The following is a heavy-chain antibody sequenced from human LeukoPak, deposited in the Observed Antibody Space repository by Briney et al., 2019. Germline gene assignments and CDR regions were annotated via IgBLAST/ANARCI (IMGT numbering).Heavy chain of an antibody. CDR3: AKDLIA. J-gene: IGHJ5*02. Sequence: PGGSLRLSCAASGFTFSSYAMHWVRQAPGKGLEWVAVISYDGSNKYYADSVKGRFTISRDNSKNTLYLQMNSLRAEDTAVYYCAKDLIAWGQGTLVTVSS. V-gene: IGHV3-30*04. CDR1: GFTFSSYA. CDR2: ISYDGSNK.